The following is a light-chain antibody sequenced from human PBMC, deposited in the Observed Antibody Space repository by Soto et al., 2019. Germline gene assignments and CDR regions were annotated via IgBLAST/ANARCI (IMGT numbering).Light chain of an antibody. J-gene: IGKJ5*01. CDR3: IQRTHVPIT. V-gene: IGKV2-28*01. CDR1: QSLLHNNGYNY. CDR2: LGS. Sequence: DIVMTQSPLSLPVTPGEPASISCRSNQSLLHNNGYNYLDWYMQKPGQSPQLLIYLGSNRASGVHERFTGSGSATHFTMKISRVEDADVGVYYCIQRTHVPITFGQGTLPEIK.